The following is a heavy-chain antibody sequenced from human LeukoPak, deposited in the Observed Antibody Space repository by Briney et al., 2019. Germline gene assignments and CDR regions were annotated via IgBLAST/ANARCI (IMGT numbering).Heavy chain of an antibody. Sequence: RSSVKVSCKASGGTFSSYAISWVRQARGQGLEWMGRIIPIFGTANYAQKFQGRVTITTDESTSTAYMELSSLRSEDTAVYYCARLFDPGATEGGLPFDYWGPGTLVTVSS. D-gene: IGHD1-26*01. CDR2: IIPIFGTA. CDR1: GGTFSSYA. CDR3: ARLFDPGATEGGLPFDY. V-gene: IGHV1-69*05. J-gene: IGHJ4*02.